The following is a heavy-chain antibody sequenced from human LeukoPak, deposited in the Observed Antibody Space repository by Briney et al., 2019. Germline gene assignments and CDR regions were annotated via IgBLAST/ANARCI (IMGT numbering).Heavy chain of an antibody. CDR1: GGTFSSYA. D-gene: IGHD3-10*01. Sequence: GSSVKVSCKASGGTFSSYAISWVRQAPGQGLEWMGGIIPIFGTANYAQKFQGRVTITADKSTSTAYMELSSLRSEDTAVYYCAGAYYASGRAAYDIWGQGTMVTVSS. CDR3: AGAYYASGRAAYDI. J-gene: IGHJ3*02. V-gene: IGHV1-69*06. CDR2: IIPIFGTA.